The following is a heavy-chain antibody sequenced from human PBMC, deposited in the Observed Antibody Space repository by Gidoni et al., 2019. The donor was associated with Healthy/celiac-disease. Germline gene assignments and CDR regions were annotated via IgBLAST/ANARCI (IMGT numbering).Heavy chain of an antibody. CDR3: ARDRVNDYGDYDRAY. V-gene: IGHV4-30-4*01. CDR2: IYYCGST. D-gene: IGHD4-17*01. CDR1: GGYISSGDYY. J-gene: IGHJ4*02. Sequence: QVQLQESGHGLVKPSQNPHLTCTAAGGYISSGDYYWSWIRQPPGKCLEWIGYIYYCGSTYSNPSLKIRVTISVDTSKNQFSLELGSVTAADTAVYYCARDRVNDYGDYDRAYLGQGTLVTVSS.